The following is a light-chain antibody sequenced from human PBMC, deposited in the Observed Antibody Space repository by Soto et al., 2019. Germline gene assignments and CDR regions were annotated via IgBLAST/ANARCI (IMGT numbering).Light chain of an antibody. J-gene: IGLJ3*02. CDR1: SSDIGRYNL. V-gene: IGLV2-23*02. Sequence: QSALTQPASVSGSPGQSITISCTGTSSDIGRYNLVSWYQQHPGKPPKLIIYEATKRPSGVSNRFSGSKSGNTSSLTISGLQAEDEADYYCTLYASTHTVMFGGGTKLTVL. CDR2: EAT. CDR3: TLYASTHTVM.